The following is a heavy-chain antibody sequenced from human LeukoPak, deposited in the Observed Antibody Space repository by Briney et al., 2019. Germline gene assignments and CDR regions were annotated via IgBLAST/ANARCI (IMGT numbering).Heavy chain of an antibody. J-gene: IGHJ4*02. D-gene: IGHD1-26*01. CDR2: IRGKAYGGTT. V-gene: IGHV3-49*04. CDR1: GFTFGGYA. CDR3: TRGYSGSYYGYYFDY. Sequence: PGGSLRLSRTASGFTFGGYATIWVRQAPGKGLEWVGFIRGKAYGGTTEYAASVKGRFTISRDDSKSIAYLEMNILKTEDTAVYYCTRGYSGSYYGYYFDYWGQGTLVTVSS.